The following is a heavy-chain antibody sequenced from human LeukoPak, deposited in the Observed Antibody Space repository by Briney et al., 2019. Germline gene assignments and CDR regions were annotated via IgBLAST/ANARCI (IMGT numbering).Heavy chain of an antibody. CDR2: ISSSSSYI. J-gene: IGHJ6*03. CDR3: ARVGNYDFWSGYGYMDV. D-gene: IGHD3-3*01. V-gene: IGHV3-21*01. Sequence: GGSLRLSCAASGFIVSNNYMNWVRQAPGKGLEWVSSISSSSSYIYYADSVKGRFTISRDNAKNSLYLQMNSLRAEDTAVYYCARVGNYDFWSGYGYMDVWGKGTTVTVSS. CDR1: GFIVSNNY.